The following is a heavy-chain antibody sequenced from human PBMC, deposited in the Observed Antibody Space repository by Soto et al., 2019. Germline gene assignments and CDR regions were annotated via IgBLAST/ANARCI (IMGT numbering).Heavy chain of an antibody. J-gene: IGHJ5*02. Sequence: QVQLQESGPRLVKPSQTLSLTCIVSGASISSGGYYYHGIRQHPGKGLEWIGYIFHSGSSYYNPSLKPRVAMSADTSKNQFSLKLTSVTAADTAVYNCARGGDDATTPVLPLGQGILVTVSS. CDR2: IFHSGSS. V-gene: IGHV4-31*03. CDR3: ARGGDDATTPVLP. D-gene: IGHD1-1*01. CDR1: GASISSGGYY.